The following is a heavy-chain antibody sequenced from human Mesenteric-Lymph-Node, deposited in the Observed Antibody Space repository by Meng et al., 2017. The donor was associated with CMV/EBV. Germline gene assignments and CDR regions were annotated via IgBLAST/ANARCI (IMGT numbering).Heavy chain of an antibody. V-gene: IGHV7-4-1*02. CDR2: INTNTGNP. Sequence: TFTSYAMNWVRQAPGQGLEWMGWINTNTGNPTYAQGFTGRFVFSLDTSVSTAYLQISSLKAEDTAVYYCARDEEVQWFGELLYPHFDYWGQGTLVTVSS. CDR1: TFTSYA. CDR3: ARDEEVQWFGELLYPHFDY. J-gene: IGHJ4*02. D-gene: IGHD3-10*01.